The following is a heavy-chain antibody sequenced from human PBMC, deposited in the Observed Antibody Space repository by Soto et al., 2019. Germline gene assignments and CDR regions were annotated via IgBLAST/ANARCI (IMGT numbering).Heavy chain of an antibody. V-gene: IGHV3-33*01. CDR1: GFTFSSYG. CDR3: ARRSSGWYNDPPLVDY. J-gene: IGHJ4*02. D-gene: IGHD6-19*01. CDR2: IWYDGSNK. Sequence: HPGGSLRLSCAASGFTFSSYGMHWVRQAPGKGLEWVAVIWYDGSNKYYADSVKGRFTISRDNSKNTLYLQMNSLRAEDTAVYYCARRSSGWYNDPPLVDYWGQGTLVTVSS.